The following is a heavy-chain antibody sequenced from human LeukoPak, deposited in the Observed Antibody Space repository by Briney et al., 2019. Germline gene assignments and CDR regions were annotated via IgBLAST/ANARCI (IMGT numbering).Heavy chain of an antibody. CDR1: GGSISSYY. V-gene: IGHV4-59*01. Sequence: SETLSLTCTVSGGSISSYYWSWIRQPPGEGLEWIGYIYYSGSTNYNPSLKSRVTISVDTSKNQFSLKLSSVTAADTAVYYCAREGDSSAIDYWGQGTLVTVSS. CDR2: IYYSGST. D-gene: IGHD3-22*01. CDR3: AREGDSSAIDY. J-gene: IGHJ4*02.